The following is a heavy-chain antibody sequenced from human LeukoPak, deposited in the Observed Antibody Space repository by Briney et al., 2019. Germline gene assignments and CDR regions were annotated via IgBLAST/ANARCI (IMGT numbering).Heavy chain of an antibody. CDR3: ARDREVRGIIITSSSYYFDY. CDR2: IYTSGST. J-gene: IGHJ4*02. Sequence: RSETVSLPCTVSGGSISSYYWSWIRQPAGKGLEWIGRIYTSGSTNYNPYLKSRVRELPVNPKNQFSLKLSSVTAADTAVYYCARDREVRGIIITSSSYYFDYWGQGAMASLSS. D-gene: IGHD3-10*01. V-gene: IGHV4-4*07. CDR1: GGSISSYY.